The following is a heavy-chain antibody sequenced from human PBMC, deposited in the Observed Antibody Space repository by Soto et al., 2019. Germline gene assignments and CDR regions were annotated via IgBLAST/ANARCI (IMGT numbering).Heavy chain of an antibody. CDR1: GTTISSGDHY. Sequence: QVQLQESGPGLVKPSQTLSLTCTVSGTTISSGDHYWSWIRQAPGKGLEWIGYMYYTGKTYYNTSLQSRVTLSVDTYKNQFSLKMTSVTAAYTAMYFCARVYGRGDYFDFWGRGTLVSVSS. V-gene: IGHV4-30-4*01. CDR2: MYYTGKT. J-gene: IGHJ4*02. CDR3: ARVYGRGDYFDF. D-gene: IGHD1-26*01.